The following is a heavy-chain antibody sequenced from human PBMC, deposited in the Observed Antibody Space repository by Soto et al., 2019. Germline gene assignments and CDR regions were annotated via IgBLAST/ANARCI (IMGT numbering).Heavy chain of an antibody. Sequence: EVQLVESGGGLVQPGGSLRISCAASGFTFSSYWMSWVRQAPGKGLEWVDNIKQDGSEKYYVDSVKGRFTISRDNAKNSLYLQMNSLRAGDTAVYYCARDSLKYSSSSVSDYWGQGTLVTVSS. V-gene: IGHV3-7*01. J-gene: IGHJ4*02. CDR2: IKQDGSEK. CDR1: GFTFSSYW. D-gene: IGHD6-6*01. CDR3: ARDSLKYSSSSVSDY.